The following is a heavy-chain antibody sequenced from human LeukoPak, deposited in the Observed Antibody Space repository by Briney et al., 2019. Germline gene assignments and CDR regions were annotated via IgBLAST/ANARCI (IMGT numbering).Heavy chain of an antibody. CDR3: ARDPGYVSSSSWYYYHYYYMDV. D-gene: IGHD6-13*01. Sequence: ASVKVSCKASGYTFTSYGISWVRQAPGQGLEWMGWISAYNGNTNYAQKLQGRVTMTTDTSTSTACMELRSLRSDDTAVYYCARDPGYVSSSSWYYYHYYYMDVWGKGTTVTVSS. J-gene: IGHJ6*03. CDR2: ISAYNGNT. CDR1: GYTFTSYG. V-gene: IGHV1-18*01.